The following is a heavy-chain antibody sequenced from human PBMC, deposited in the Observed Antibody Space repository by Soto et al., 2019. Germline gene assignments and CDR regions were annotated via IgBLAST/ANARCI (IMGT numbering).Heavy chain of an antibody. CDR2: ISAYNGNT. D-gene: IGHD1-26*01. CDR3: ARTLPPIDY. J-gene: IGHJ4*02. CDR1: GYTFSSYG. V-gene: IGHV1-18*01. Sequence: QVQLVQSGAEVKKPGASVKVSCKASGYTFSSYGISWVRQAPGQGLEWMGWISAYNGNTNHAQRLQGRVTMTTDTSTRPAYMEPRSLRSDDTAVYSCARTLPPIDYWGQGTLVTVSS.